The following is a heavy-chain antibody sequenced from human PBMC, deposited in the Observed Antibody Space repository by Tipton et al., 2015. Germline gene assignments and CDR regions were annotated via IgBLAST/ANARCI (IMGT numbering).Heavy chain of an antibody. CDR1: GGTFSTFG. J-gene: IGHJ4*02. CDR2: IIPMFGTS. Sequence: QSGPEVKRPGSSVKVSCKASGGTFSTFGISWVRQAPGQGLEWMGGIIPMFGTSNYAQKFQGRVTITADESTSTAYMELSSLRFEDTAVYYCARDSGSGCFDYWGPGTLVTVSS. D-gene: IGHD6-19*01. CDR3: ARDSGSGCFDY. V-gene: IGHV1-69*01.